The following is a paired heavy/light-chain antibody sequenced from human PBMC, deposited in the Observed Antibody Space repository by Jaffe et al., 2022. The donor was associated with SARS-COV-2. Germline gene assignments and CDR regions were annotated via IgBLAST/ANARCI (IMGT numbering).Heavy chain of an antibody. J-gene: IGHJ4*02. V-gene: IGHV4-59*01. D-gene: IGHD2-15*01. Sequence: QVQLQESGPGLVKPSETLSLICTVSGGDISGYYWNWIRQPPGKGLEWIGYIFYSGNTNYNPSLRSRVSMSVDRSKNQFSLKLSSVTAADTALYYCARGGRAVAPKYPGVDYWGQGTLVTVSS. CDR1: GGDISGYY. CDR2: IFYSGNT. CDR3: ARGGRAVAPKYPGVDY.
Light chain of an antibody. CDR3: LLYYGGWV. J-gene: IGLJ2*01. Sequence: QTVVTQEPSLTVSPGGTVTLTCASSTGAVTSGNYPNWFQQKPGQAPRALIYSTSNKHSWTPARFSGSLLEDKAALTLSGVQPEDEAEYYCLLYYGGWVFGGGTKLTVL. V-gene: IGLV7-43*01. CDR2: STS. CDR1: TGAVTSGNY.